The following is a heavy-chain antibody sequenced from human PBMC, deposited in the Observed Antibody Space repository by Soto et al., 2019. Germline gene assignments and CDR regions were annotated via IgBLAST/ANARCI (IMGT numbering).Heavy chain of an antibody. CDR3: AREGVQHGSGPYYYYGMDV. CDR1: GFTFSSYS. CDR2: ISSSSSYI. V-gene: IGHV3-21*01. D-gene: IGHD3-10*01. J-gene: IGHJ6*02. Sequence: EVQLVESGGGLVKPGGSLRLSSAASGFTFSSYSMNWVRQAPGKGLEWVSSISSSSSYIYYADSVKGRFTISRDNAKNSLYLQMNSLTAEDTAVYYCAREGVQHGSGPYYYYGMDVWGQGTTVTVSS.